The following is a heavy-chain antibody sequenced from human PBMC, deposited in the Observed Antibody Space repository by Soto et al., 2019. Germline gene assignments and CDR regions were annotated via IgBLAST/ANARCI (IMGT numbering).Heavy chain of an antibody. Sequence: PGGSLRLSCAASGFTVSSSYMSWVRQAPGKGLEWVSVIYSGGSTYYADSVKGRFTISRDNSKNTLYLQMNSLRAEDTAVYYCARMGLPGYYDSSGPRDGMDVWGQGTTVTVSS. J-gene: IGHJ6*02. CDR2: IYSGGST. CDR3: ARMGLPGYYDSSGPRDGMDV. CDR1: GFTVSSSY. V-gene: IGHV3-53*01. D-gene: IGHD3-22*01.